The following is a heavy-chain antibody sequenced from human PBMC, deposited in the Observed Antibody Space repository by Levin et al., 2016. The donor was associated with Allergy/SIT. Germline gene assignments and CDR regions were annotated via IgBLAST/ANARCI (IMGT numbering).Heavy chain of an antibody. CDR3: ARGYDFRYYYYGMDV. V-gene: IGHV3-21*01. Sequence: WIRQPPGKGLEWVSSISSSSSYIYYADSVKGRFTISRDNAKNSLYLQMNSLRAEDTAVYYCARGYDFRYYYYGMDVWGQGTTVTVSS. J-gene: IGHJ6*02. D-gene: IGHD3-3*01. CDR2: ISSSSSYI.